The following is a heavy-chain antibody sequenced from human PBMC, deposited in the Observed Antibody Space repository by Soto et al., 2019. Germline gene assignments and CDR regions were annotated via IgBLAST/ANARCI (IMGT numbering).Heavy chain of an antibody. CDR3: ARLEYSSSIWFDP. J-gene: IGHJ5*02. V-gene: IGHV4-59*01. D-gene: IGHD6-6*01. CDR1: GGSISSYY. Sequence: SETLSLTCTVSGGSISSYYWSWIRQPPGKGLEWIGYIYYSGSTNYNPSLKSRVTISVDTSKNQFSLKLSSVTAADTAVYYCARLEYSSSIWFDPWGQGTLVTVS. CDR2: IYYSGST.